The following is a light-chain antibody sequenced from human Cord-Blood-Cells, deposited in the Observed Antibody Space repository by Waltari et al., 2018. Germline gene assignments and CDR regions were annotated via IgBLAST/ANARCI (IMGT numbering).Light chain of an antibody. J-gene: IGKJ5*01. Sequence: AIRMTQSPSPFPASTGDRVTITCRASQGISSYLAWYQQKPGKAPKLLIYAASTLQSGVPSRFSGSGSGTDFTLTISCLQSEDFATYYCQQYYSYPLTFGQGTRLEIK. CDR1: QGISSY. CDR2: AAS. CDR3: QQYYSYPLT. V-gene: IGKV1-8*01.